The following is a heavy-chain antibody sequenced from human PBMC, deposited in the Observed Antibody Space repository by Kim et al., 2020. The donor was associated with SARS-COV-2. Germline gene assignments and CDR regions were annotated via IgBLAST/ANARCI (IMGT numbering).Heavy chain of an antibody. CDR3: ARDLGENKCRLGYCTTYYDGMDV. CDR2: ISSSSSYI. D-gene: IGHD2-8*01. Sequence: GGSLRLSCAASGFTFSSYSMNWVRQAPGKGLEWVSSISSSSSYIYYADSVKGRFTISRDNAKNSLYLQMNSLRAEDTAVYYCARDLGENKCRLGYCTTYYDGMDVWGQGTTVTVSS. V-gene: IGHV3-21*01. CDR1: GFTFSSYS. J-gene: IGHJ6*02.